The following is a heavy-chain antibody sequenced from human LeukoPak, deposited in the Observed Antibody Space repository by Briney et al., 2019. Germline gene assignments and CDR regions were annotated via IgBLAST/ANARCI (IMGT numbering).Heavy chain of an antibody. Sequence: ASVKVSFKASGYTFNTYYMHWVRQAPGQGLEWMGVSNPTGGRTTYAQEFQGRIPMTRDTSTSTVFMELSSLKSEDTAVYYCTRELGGSYNDFWGQGTLVTVSS. J-gene: IGHJ4*02. CDR2: SNPTGGRT. D-gene: IGHD1-26*01. CDR1: GYTFNTYY. CDR3: TRELGGSYNDF. V-gene: IGHV1-46*02.